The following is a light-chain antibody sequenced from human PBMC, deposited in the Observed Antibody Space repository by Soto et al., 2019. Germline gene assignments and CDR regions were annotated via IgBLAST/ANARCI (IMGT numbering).Light chain of an antibody. CDR2: EAS. CDR3: QQYNSYPLT. CDR1: QGIRHY. J-gene: IGKJ4*01. V-gene: IGKV1-27*01. Sequence: DIQMTQSPSSLSASVGDRVTITCRASQGIRHYLAWYQQKPGKVPKLLIYEASNLQSGVPSRFRGGGSGTEFTLIISSLQPDDFATYYCQQYNSYPLTFGGGTKVDIK.